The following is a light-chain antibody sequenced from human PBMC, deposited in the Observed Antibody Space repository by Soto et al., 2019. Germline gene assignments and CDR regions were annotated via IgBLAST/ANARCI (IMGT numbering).Light chain of an antibody. J-gene: IGKJ1*01. CDR3: QQYNSWPRT. CDR2: GAS. CDR1: QSVGSTY. V-gene: IGKV3-20*01. Sequence: EVALTHSPGTLSLPPGERASLSCRASQSVGSTYVAWYQRKPGQAPRLLIYGASSRATGIPDRFSGSGSGAEFTLIISSLQSEDFAVYYCQQYNSWPRTFGQGTKVDIK.